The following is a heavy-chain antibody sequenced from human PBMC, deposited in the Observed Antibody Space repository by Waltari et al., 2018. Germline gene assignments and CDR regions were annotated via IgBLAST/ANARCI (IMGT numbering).Heavy chain of an antibody. V-gene: IGHV4-59*01. CDR3: AGGFGELSDYYYFGMDV. Sequence: QVQLQESGPGLVKPSETLSLTCTVSGGSISSYYWSWIRQPPGMGLEWIGYIYYSGSTNYNPTLRRRLTIPVDTSKNQFSLKLSSVTAADTAVYYCAGGFGELSDYYYFGMDVWGQGTTVTVSS. D-gene: IGHD3-10*01. CDR2: IYYSGST. CDR1: GGSISSYY. J-gene: IGHJ6*02.